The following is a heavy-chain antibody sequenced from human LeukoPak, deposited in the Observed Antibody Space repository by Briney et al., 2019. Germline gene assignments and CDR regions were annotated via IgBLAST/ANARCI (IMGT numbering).Heavy chain of an antibody. CDR1: EFTLRSYA. V-gene: IGHV3-23*01. CDR2: ISFSGEST. Sequence: GGSLRLSCAASEFTLRSYAMSWVRQAPGKGLEWVSGISFSGESTYYADSVKGRFTISRDNSKNTLYLQMNSLRAEDTAIYYCAKRQGAYGSGSYFDYWGQGTLVTVSS. CDR3: AKRQGAYGSGSYFDY. J-gene: IGHJ4*02. D-gene: IGHD3-10*01.